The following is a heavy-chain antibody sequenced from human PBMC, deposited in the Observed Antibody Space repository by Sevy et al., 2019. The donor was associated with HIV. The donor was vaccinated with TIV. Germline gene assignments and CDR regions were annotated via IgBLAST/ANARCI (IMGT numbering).Heavy chain of an antibody. CDR1: GGSITSLY. Sequence: SETLSLTFTVSGGSITSLYWNWIRQPPGKGLEWIANIYYNGHINYNPSLKIRVTLSLDTSKNQFSLRLSSVTAADTAMYYCAGENAWGRGYSWGQGTLVTVSS. CDR2: IYYNGHI. V-gene: IGHV4-59*08. D-gene: IGHD1-26*01. J-gene: IGHJ4*02. CDR3: AGENAWGRGYS.